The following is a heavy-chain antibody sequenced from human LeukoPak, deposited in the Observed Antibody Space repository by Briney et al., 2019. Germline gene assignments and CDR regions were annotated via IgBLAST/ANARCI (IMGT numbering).Heavy chain of an antibody. CDR3: AKYLGHCSGGSCYSQYYFDY. Sequence: GGSLRLSCAASGFTFSSYAMSWVRQAPGKGLEWVSAISGSGGSTYYADSVKGRFTISRDNSKNTLYLQMNGLRAEDTAVYYCAKYLGHCSGGSCYSQYYFDYWGQGTLVTVSS. V-gene: IGHV3-23*01. CDR1: GFTFSSYA. D-gene: IGHD2-15*01. J-gene: IGHJ4*02. CDR2: ISGSGGST.